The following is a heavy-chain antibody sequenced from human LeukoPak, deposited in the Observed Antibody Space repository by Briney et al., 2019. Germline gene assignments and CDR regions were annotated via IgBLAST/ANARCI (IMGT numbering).Heavy chain of an antibody. CDR3: ARDQGSLTRSWYTGY. CDR1: GYTLTGYH. CDR2: INPFSGDT. V-gene: IGHV1-2*06. Sequence: GAAVKVSLMASGYTLTGYHIHSVRQAPGQGGEWVARINPFSGDTNIAQRLQGRVTMNRDTSITTAYIDLSSLTPDDTAVYFCARDQGSLTRSWYTGYWGEGTEVTVPS. J-gene: IGHJ4*02. D-gene: IGHD6-13*01.